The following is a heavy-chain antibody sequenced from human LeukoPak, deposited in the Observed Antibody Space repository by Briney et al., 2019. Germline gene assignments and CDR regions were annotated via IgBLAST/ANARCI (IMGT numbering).Heavy chain of an antibody. Sequence: GGSLRLSCAASGFTFNSYWMHWVRQAPGKGLEWVSVIYSGGSTYYADSVKGRFTISRDSSKNTLYLQMSSLRAEDTAMYYCARAARDGYNTYYMDVWGKGTTVTVSS. V-gene: IGHV3-53*01. J-gene: IGHJ6*03. CDR2: IYSGGST. CDR1: GFTFNSYW. D-gene: IGHD5-24*01. CDR3: ARAARDGYNTYYMDV.